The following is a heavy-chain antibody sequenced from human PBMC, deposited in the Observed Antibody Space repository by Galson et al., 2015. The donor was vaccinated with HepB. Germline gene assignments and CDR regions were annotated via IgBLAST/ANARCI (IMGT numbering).Heavy chain of an antibody. CDR1: GGSVSSYY. Sequence: SLTCTISGGSVSSYYWSWFRQPPGKALEWFGYIYYSGSTNYNPSLKRRVTISEDTSKNQFYLKLSSVTAADTAVYYCARLQDYDSSAYYVWGPGTMVTVSS. V-gene: IGHV4-59*08. D-gene: IGHD3-22*01. CDR2: IYYSGST. J-gene: IGHJ3*01. CDR3: ARLQDYDSSAYYV.